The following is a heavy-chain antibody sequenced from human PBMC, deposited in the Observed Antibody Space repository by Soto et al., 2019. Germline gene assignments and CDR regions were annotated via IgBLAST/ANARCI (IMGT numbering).Heavy chain of an antibody. CDR3: AKAYSYDYGDDRCDY. Sequence: QVQLVESGGGVVQPGRSLRLSCAASGFTFSSYGMHWVRQAPGKGLEWVAVISYDGSNKYYADSVKGRFTISRDNSKNTLYLQMNSLRAEDTAVYYCAKAYSYDYGDDRCDYWGQGTLVTVSS. J-gene: IGHJ4*02. CDR2: ISYDGSNK. V-gene: IGHV3-30*18. D-gene: IGHD4-17*01. CDR1: GFTFSSYG.